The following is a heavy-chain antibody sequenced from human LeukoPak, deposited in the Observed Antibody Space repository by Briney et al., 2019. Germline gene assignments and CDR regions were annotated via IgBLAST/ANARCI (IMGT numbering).Heavy chain of an antibody. V-gene: IGHV3-15*01. D-gene: IGHD3-16*01. J-gene: IGHJ4*02. CDR2: IKSKTDGGTR. CDR3: TTDYVWGSYEVY. Sequence: AGGSLRLSCAASGFTFSNAWMSWVRQLPGKGLEWVGRIKSKTDGGTRDCAAPVKGRFIISRDDSKHTLYLQMKSLKTEDTAIYYCTTDYVWGSYEVYWGQGTLVTVSS. CDR1: GFTFSNAW.